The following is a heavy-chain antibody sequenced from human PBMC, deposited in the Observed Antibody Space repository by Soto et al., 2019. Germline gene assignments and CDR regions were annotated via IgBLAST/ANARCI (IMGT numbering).Heavy chain of an antibody. CDR3: ARTSMTRIDY. CDR1: GGFNNYA. J-gene: IGHJ4*02. D-gene: IGHD4-17*01. V-gene: IGHV1-69*06. CDR2: FIPELGTS. Sequence: SVKVSCKASGGFNNYAISWVRQAPGQGLEWMGVFIPELGTSNYAQRFQGRVTITVDKATNTAYLNLTTLTSEDTAIYYCARTSMTRIDYWGQGTLVTVSS.